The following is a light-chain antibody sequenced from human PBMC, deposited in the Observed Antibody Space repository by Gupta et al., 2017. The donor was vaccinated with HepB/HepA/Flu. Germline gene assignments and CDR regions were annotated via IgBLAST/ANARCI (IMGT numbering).Light chain of an antibody. CDR3: AAWDDSLNGFYV. CDR2: SNN. J-gene: IGLJ1*01. V-gene: IGLV1-44*01. Sequence: QSVLTQPPSASGTPGQRVTIPFSGSSSNIGSNTVNWYQQLPGTAPKLLIYSNNQRPSGVPDRFSGSKSGTSASLAISGLQSEDEADYYCAAWDDSLNGFYVFGTGTKVTVL. CDR1: SSNIGSNT.